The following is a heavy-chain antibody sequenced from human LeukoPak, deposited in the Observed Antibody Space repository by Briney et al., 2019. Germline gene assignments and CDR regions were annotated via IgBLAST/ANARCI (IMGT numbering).Heavy chain of an antibody. D-gene: IGHD6-19*01. CDR1: GYTFTGYY. Sequence: ASVKVSCKASGYTFTGYYMHWVRQAPGQGLEWMGWINPNSGGTNYAQKFQGRVTMTRNTSISTAYMELSSLRSEDTAVYYCARRYSSGWYYYGMDVWGQGTTVTVSS. CDR2: INPNSGGT. CDR3: ARRYSSGWYYYGMDV. V-gene: IGHV1-2*02. J-gene: IGHJ6*02.